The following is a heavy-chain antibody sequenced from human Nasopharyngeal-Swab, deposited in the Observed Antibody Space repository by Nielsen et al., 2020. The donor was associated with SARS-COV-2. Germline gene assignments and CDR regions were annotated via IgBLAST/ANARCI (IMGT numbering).Heavy chain of an antibody. CDR1: GFTFESHK. J-gene: IGHJ3*02. Sequence: GESLKISCAATGFTFESHKMSWLRQAPGKGLEWVANIKADGSETSYVDSVKGRFTISRDNAKNSLYLQMNSLRAEDTAVYFCASAWLGFSIWGQGTMVTVSS. D-gene: IGHD3-10*01. CDR3: ASAWLGFSI. V-gene: IGHV3-7*01. CDR2: IKADGSET.